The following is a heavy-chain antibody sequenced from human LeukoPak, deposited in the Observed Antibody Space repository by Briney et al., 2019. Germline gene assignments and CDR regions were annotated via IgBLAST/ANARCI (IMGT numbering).Heavy chain of an antibody. CDR3: ARDIAGLLPFDY. V-gene: IGHV4-4*08. CDR2: IYTSGST. D-gene: IGHD3-22*01. CDR1: GGSISSFY. Sequence: TSETLSLTCTVSGGSISSFYWSWLRQPPGKGLEWIGRIYTSGSTNYNPSLKSRVTISVGTSKNQFSLKLSSVTAADTAVYYCARDIAGLLPFDYWGQGTLVTVSS. J-gene: IGHJ4*02.